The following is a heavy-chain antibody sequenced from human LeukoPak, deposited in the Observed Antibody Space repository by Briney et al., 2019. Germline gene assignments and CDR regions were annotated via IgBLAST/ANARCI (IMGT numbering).Heavy chain of an antibody. CDR1: GFTFSSYW. V-gene: IGHV3-74*01. Sequence: GGSLTLSCAASGFTFSSYWMHWVRQAPGKGLVWVSRINSDGSSTSYADSVKGRFTISRDNAKNTLYLQMNSLRAEDTAVYYCANTYYYDSSGYGVGYWGQGTLVTVSS. D-gene: IGHD3-22*01. CDR3: ANTYYYDSSGYGVGY. CDR2: INSDGSST. J-gene: IGHJ4*02.